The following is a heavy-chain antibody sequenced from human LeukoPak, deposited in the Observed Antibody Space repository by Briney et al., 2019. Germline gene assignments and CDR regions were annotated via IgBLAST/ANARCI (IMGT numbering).Heavy chain of an antibody. CDR1: GFTFDDYT. D-gene: IGHD5-12*01. V-gene: IGHV3-43*01. Sequence: GGSLRLSCAASGFTFDDYTMHWVRQAPGKGLEWVSLISWDGGSTYYADSVKGRFTISRDNSKNSLYLQMNSLRTEDTALYYCAKDSGYGHYFDYWGQGTLVTVSS. J-gene: IGHJ4*02. CDR3: AKDSGYGHYFDY. CDR2: ISWDGGST.